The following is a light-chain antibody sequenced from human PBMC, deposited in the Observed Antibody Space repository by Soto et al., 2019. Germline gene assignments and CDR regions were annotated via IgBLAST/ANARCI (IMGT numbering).Light chain of an antibody. V-gene: IGKV3-11*01. CDR2: DAS. J-gene: IGKJ1*01. CDR1: QSVSSF. CDR3: QQRSNWPWT. Sequence: EIVLKQSPATLSLSRRKRGPLFXGASQSVSSFLGWYQQIPGLAPRLLIYDASTRATGIPARFSGSGSGTDFTLTISSLEPEDFAVYYCQQRSNWPWTFGQGTKVDIK.